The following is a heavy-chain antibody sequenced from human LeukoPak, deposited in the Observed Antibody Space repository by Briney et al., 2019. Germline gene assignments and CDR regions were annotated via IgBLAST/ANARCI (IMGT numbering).Heavy chain of an antibody. J-gene: IGHJ3*02. CDR2: IRYDGSNK. Sequence: PGGSLRLSCAASGFTFSSYGMHWVRQAPGKGLEWVAFIRYDGSNKYYADSVKGRFTISKDNSKNTLYLQMNSLRAEDTAVYYCRDSGPDAFDIWGQGTMVTVSS. V-gene: IGHV3-30*02. CDR3: RDSGPDAFDI. D-gene: IGHD5-12*01. CDR1: GFTFSSYG.